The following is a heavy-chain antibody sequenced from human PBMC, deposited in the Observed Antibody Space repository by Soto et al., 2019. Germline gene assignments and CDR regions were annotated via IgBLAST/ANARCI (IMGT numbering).Heavy chain of an antibody. V-gene: IGHV3-21*01. J-gene: IGHJ4*02. CDR1: GFTFRRVC. CDR2: IRSGRSDT. Sequence: GGALRLSCEASGFTFRRVCMNWVRPVPREGLEWVASIRSGRSDTWYAASVKGRFIISRDNAPHSLFLQRNTLRPEDPAMYYCPRGTYWGPATKVTVSS. CDR3: PRGTY.